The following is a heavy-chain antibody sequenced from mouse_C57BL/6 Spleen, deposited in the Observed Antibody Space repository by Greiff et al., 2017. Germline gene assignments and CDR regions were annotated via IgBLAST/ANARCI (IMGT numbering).Heavy chain of an antibody. CDR3: ARGNPLYCDY. D-gene: IGHD2-1*01. CDR1: GFTFSDYG. CDR2: ISSGSSTI. J-gene: IGHJ2*01. V-gene: IGHV5-17*01. Sequence: EVQLQESGGGLVKPGGSLKLSCAASGFTFSDYGMHWVRQAPEKGLEWVAYISSGSSTIYYADTVKGRFTISRDNAKNTLFLQLTSLRSEDTAMYYCARGNPLYCDYWGQGTTLTVSS.